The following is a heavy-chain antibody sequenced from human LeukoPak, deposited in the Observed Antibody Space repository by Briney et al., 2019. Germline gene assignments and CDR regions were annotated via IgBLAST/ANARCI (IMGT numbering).Heavy chain of an antibody. CDR1: GASITTYY. Sequence: SETLSLTCTVSGASITTYYWSWIRQPPGKGLEWIGYMFHSGTTNYNPSLKSRVTISLDTSKNQFSLKLTSVTGADTAVYYCAGGPSSSTSDFWSQGTLVTVSS. D-gene: IGHD6-13*01. J-gene: IGHJ4*02. CDR3: AGGPSSSTSDF. CDR2: MFHSGTT. V-gene: IGHV4-59*01.